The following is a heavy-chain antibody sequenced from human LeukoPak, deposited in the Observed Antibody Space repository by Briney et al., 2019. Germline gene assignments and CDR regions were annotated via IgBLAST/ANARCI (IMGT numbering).Heavy chain of an antibody. Sequence: GGSLRLSCAASGFTFSSYSMNWVRQAPGKGLEWVSYISSSGSTIYYADSVKGRFTISRDNAKNSLYLQMNSLRAEDTAVYYCAGIAVAGIPDFDYWGQGTLVTVSS. CDR2: ISSSGSTI. CDR1: GFTFSSYS. CDR3: AGIAVAGIPDFDY. J-gene: IGHJ4*02. D-gene: IGHD6-19*01. V-gene: IGHV3-48*04.